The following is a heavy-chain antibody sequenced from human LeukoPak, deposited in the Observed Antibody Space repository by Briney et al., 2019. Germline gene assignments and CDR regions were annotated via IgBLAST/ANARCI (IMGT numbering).Heavy chain of an antibody. D-gene: IGHD6-25*01. CDR3: ARDRGRNWFDS. CDR2: IKEDGSEK. CDR1: GFTFSSYW. V-gene: IGHV3-7*04. J-gene: IGHJ5*01. Sequence: GGSLRLSCAAPGFTFSSYWMSWVRQAPGKGLEWVANIKEDGSEKYYVDSEKGRFTISRDNAKKSLYLQMNSLRAEDTAVYYCARDRGRNWFDSWGQGTLVTVSS.